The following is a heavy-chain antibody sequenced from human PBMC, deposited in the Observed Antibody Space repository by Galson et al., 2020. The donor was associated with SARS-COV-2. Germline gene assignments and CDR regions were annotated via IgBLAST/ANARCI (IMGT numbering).Heavy chain of an antibody. D-gene: IGHD5-12*01. V-gene: IGHV4-39*01. CDR2: IYYSGTT. CDR3: ARRGGTGATQHFDL. Sequence: SETLSLTCTVSGGSISTPNYFWGWIRQPPGKGLEWIGTIYYSGTTYYNPSLRSRVTISVDTSKNQFSLKLNSVTAADTAVYYCARRGGTGATQHFDLWGRGTLVTVSS. CDR1: GGSISTPNYF. J-gene: IGHJ2*01.